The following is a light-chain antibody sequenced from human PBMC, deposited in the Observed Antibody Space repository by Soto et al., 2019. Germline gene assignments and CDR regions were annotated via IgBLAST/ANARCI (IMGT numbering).Light chain of an antibody. CDR3: SSHAGSYNPFV. J-gene: IGLJ1*01. CDR1: SSDVGGYSF. Sequence: QSALTQPPSASGSPGQSVTISCTGTSSDVGGYSFVSWYQQHPGKAPKVLIYDVNKRPSGVPDRLSGSKSGNTASLTVSGLQADDEADYYCSSHAGSYNPFVFGPGTKLTVL. CDR2: DVN. V-gene: IGLV2-8*01.